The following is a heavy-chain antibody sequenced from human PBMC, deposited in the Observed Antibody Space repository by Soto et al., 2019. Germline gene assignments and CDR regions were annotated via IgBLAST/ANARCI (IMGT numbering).Heavy chain of an antibody. V-gene: IGHV2-5*02. CDR3: VHRRYTYGLHY. CDR1: GCSLRTSGVG. D-gene: IGHD5-18*01. Sequence: QSTLKEYGPSLVKPTQTLTLTCTFSGCSLRTSGVGVGWIRQPPGQALEWLALNLWDDEKRYSPLLKSRLTITKDASKTQVVLTMTNMDPVDTAKYYCVHRRYTYGLHYWGQGILGTVSS. CDR2: NLWDDEK. J-gene: IGHJ4*02.